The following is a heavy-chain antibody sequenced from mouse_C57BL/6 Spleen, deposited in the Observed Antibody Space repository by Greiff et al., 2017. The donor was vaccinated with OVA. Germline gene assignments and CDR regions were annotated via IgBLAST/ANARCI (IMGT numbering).Heavy chain of an antibody. J-gene: IGHJ1*03. CDR3: ARDSDYYGSSWYFDV. V-gene: IGHV5-16*01. CDR1: GFTFSDYY. D-gene: IGHD1-1*01. Sequence: EVNVVESEGGLVQPGSSMKLSCTASGFTFSDYYMAWVRQVPEKGLEWVANINYDGSSTYYLDSLKSRFIISRDNAKNILYLQMSSLKSEDTATYYCARDSDYYGSSWYFDVWGTGTTVTVSS. CDR2: INYDGSST.